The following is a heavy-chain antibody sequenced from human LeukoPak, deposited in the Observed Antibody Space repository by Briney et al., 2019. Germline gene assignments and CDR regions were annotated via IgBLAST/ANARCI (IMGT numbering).Heavy chain of an antibody. V-gene: IGHV1-69*04. CDR3: ARDLLPHNYYDSSGYDY. J-gene: IGHJ4*02. CDR1: GGTFSSYA. Sequence: GASVKVSCKASGGTFSSYAISWVRQAPGQGLEWMGRIIPILGIANYAQKFQGRVTITADKSTSTAYMELRSLRSDDTAVYYCARDLLPHNYYDSSGYDYWGQGTLVTVSS. CDR2: IIPILGIA. D-gene: IGHD3-22*01.